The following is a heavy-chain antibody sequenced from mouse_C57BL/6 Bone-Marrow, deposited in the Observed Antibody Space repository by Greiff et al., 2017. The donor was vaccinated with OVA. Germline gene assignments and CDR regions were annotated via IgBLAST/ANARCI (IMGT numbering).Heavy chain of an antibody. CDR1: GYTFTSYW. J-gene: IGHJ2*01. CDR3: ARESCRY. CDR2: IDPSDSYT. Sequence: VKLQQPGAELVRPGTSVKLSCKASGYTFTSYWMHWVKQRPGQGLEWIGVIDPSDSYTNYNQKFKGKATLTVDTSSSTAYMQLSSLTSEDSAVYYCARESCRYWGQGTTLTVSS. V-gene: IGHV1-59*01.